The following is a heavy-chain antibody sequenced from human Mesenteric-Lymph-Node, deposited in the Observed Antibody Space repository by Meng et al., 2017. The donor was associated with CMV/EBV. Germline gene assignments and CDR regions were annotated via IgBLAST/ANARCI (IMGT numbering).Heavy chain of an antibody. D-gene: IGHD1-26*01. CDR2: VSGCDGET. V-gene: IGHV1-18*01. CDR1: GYTFSSYG. Sequence: ASVKVSCKASGYTFSSYGTSWVRQAPGQGLEWMGWVSGCDGETNYAQEIEGRVTMTTDTSTSTVYMELRSLRSDDTAVYYCVRDWECIARSDFFDIWGQGTTVTVSS. CDR3: VRDWECIARSDFFDI. J-gene: IGHJ3*02.